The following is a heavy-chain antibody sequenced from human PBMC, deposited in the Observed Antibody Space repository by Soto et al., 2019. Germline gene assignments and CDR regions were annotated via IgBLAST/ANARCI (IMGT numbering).Heavy chain of an antibody. D-gene: IGHD2-15*01. J-gene: IGHJ5*02. CDR3: AKDYRDSLLHAGLLFETNWFDP. Sequence: GGSLRLSCAASGFTFSSYAMSWVRQAPGKGLEWVSAISGSGGSTNYADSGKGRLTISKDNSKNTLYLQMNSLKAEDTGVYYCAKDYRDSLLHAGLLFETNWFDPWGQGTLVTVSS. CDR1: GFTFSSYA. V-gene: IGHV3-23*01. CDR2: ISGSGGST.